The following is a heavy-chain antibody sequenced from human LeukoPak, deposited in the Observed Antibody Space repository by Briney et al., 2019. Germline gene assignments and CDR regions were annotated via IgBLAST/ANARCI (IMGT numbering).Heavy chain of an antibody. CDR3: ARGDSSSSVAL. V-gene: IGHV4-31*03. D-gene: IGHD6-6*01. CDR1: GGSISSGGYY. J-gene: IGHJ4*02. CDR2: IYYSGST. Sequence: SETLSLTCTVSGGSISSGGYYWSWIRQHPGKGLEWIGYIYYSGSTYYNPSLKSRVTISVDTSKNQFSLKLSSVTAADTAVYYCARGDSSSSVALWGQGTLVTASS.